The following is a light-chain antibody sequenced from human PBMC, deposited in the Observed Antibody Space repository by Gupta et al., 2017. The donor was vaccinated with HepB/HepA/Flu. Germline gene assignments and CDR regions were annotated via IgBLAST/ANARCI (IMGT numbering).Light chain of an antibody. J-gene: IGLJ2*01. CDR2: GNN. V-gene: IGLV1-40*01. CDR3: QSQDNRWSSVV. Sequence: QSVLAQPPSVSGAPGQRVTISCIGSSSNIGAGYDVQWYQQLPGTAPKLLINGNNKRPSGVPDRFSASKSGTSASLAITGLQAEDEADYYCQSQDNRWSSVVFGGGTKLTVL. CDR1: SSNIGAGYD.